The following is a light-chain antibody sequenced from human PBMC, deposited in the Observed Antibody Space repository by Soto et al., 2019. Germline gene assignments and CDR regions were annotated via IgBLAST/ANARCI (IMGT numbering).Light chain of an antibody. CDR2: TAF. Sequence: DIQMTQSPSSLSASVGDRVTITCRASQRIATYLNWYQQKPGKAPRLLIYTAFSLESGVPSRFSGSGSGTDFALTISSLQPEDFATYYCQQSYSDRLTFGGGTRVDVK. CDR1: QRIATY. J-gene: IGKJ4*01. CDR3: QQSYSDRLT. V-gene: IGKV1-39*01.